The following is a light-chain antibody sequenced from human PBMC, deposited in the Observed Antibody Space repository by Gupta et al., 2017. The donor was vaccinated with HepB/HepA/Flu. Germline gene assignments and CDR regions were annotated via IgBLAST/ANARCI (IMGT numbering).Light chain of an antibody. V-gene: IGKV1-27*01. J-gene: IGKJ1*01. CDR3: HEYGAAPWT. Sequence: DIQMTQSPSSLSASVGDRVTITCRASQDVTNVVAWYQQRPGKVPKLLIFDAAFLESGVPSRFSGGGSGTDFTLTISSLQPEDVAAYYCHEYGAAPWTFGQGTKVEI. CDR1: QDVTNV. CDR2: DAA.